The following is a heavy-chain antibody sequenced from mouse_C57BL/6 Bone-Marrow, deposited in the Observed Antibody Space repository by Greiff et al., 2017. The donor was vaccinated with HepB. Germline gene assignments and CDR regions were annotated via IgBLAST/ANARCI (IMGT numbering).Heavy chain of an antibody. J-gene: IGHJ1*03. Sequence: EVNLVESGGGLVQPGESLKLSCESNEYEFPSHDMSWVRKTPEKRLELVAAINSDGGSTYYPDTMERRFIISRDNTKKTLYLQMSSLRSEDTALYYCAREAHDYDSWYFDVWGTGTTVTVSS. V-gene: IGHV5-2*01. D-gene: IGHD2-4*01. CDR3: AREAHDYDSWYFDV. CDR1: EYEFPSHD. CDR2: INSDGGST.